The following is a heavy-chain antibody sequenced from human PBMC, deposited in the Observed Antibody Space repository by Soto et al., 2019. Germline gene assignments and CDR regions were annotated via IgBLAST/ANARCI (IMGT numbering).Heavy chain of an antibody. CDR1: GGTFSNHI. V-gene: IGHV1-69*02. Sequence: QVQLVQSGAEVKKPGSSVKVSCKASGGTFSNHIITWVRQAPGQGPEWMGRIIPMLDITNYAQKLQGRVTITAHKSTTNDSRAERILRHEDTAMYYCVSDSPRDSVFRGHDDIDSWGQGTLVTVSS. D-gene: IGHD5-12*01. CDR3: VSDSPRDSVFRGHDDIDS. CDR2: IIPMLDIT. J-gene: IGHJ4*02.